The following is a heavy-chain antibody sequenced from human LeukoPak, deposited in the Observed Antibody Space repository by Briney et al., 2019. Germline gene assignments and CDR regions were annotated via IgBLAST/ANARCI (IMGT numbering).Heavy chain of an antibody. J-gene: IGHJ4*02. V-gene: IGHV3-21*01. Sequence: GGSLRLSCAASGFTFSSYSMNWVRQAPGKGLEWVSSISSSSSYIYYADSVKGRFTISRDNAKNSLYLQMNSLRAEDTAVYYCARPRDSSGLLFDYWGRRTLVTVSS. CDR1: GFTFSSYS. CDR3: ARPRDSSGLLFDY. CDR2: ISSSSSYI. D-gene: IGHD3-22*01.